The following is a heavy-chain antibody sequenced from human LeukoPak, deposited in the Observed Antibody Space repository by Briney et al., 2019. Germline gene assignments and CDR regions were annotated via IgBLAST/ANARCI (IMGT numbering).Heavy chain of an antibody. CDR3: AKDMGSRYLEGPGPY. J-gene: IGHJ4*02. CDR1: GFTFDDYA. D-gene: IGHD1-26*01. Sequence: GGSLRLSCAASGFTFDDYAMHWVRHAPGKGLEWVSGISWNSGSIGYADSVKGRFTISRDNAKNSLYLQMNSLRAEDTALYYCAKDMGSRYLEGPGPYWGQGTLVTVSS. CDR2: ISWNSGSI. V-gene: IGHV3-9*01.